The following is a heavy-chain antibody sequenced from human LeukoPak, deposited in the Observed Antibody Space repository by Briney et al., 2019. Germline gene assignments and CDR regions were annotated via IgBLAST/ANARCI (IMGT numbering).Heavy chain of an antibody. CDR3: AKDISDTAMVTYFDY. Sequence: GRSLRLSCAATGFTFDDYAMHWVRQAPGKGLEWVSGISWNSGSIGYADSVKGRFTISRDNAKNSLYLQMNSLRAEDTALYYCAKDISDTAMVTYFDYWGQGTLVTVSS. CDR1: GFTFDDYA. J-gene: IGHJ4*02. CDR2: ISWNSGSI. V-gene: IGHV3-9*01. D-gene: IGHD5-18*01.